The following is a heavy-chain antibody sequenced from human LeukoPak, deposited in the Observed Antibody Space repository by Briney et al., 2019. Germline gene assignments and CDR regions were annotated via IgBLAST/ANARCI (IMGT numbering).Heavy chain of an antibody. J-gene: IGHJ4*02. CDR3: ARGPMSVGASPFDY. D-gene: IGHD1-26*01. CDR1: GGSFSGYY. V-gene: IGHV4-34*01. CDR2: INHSGST. Sequence: PSETLSLTCAVYGGSFSGYYWSWIRQPPGKGLEWIGEINHSGSTNYNPSLKSRVTISVDTSKNQFSLKLSSVTAADTAVYYCARGPMSVGASPFDYWGQGTLVTVSS.